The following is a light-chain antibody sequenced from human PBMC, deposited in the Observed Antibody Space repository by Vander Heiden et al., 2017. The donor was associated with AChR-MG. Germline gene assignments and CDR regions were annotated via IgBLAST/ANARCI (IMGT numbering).Light chain of an antibody. CDR2: GAS. V-gene: IGKV3-20*01. CDR3: QQYSSSPRT. Sequence: IVLTQSPGPLSLSLGERATLSCRASRSVSSNYLAWYQQRLGQAPRLLIYGASIRATGIPDRFSGSGSGTDFTLTISRLEPEDFAVYYCQQYSSSPRTFGQGTKVEIK. CDR1: RSVSSNY. J-gene: IGKJ1*01.